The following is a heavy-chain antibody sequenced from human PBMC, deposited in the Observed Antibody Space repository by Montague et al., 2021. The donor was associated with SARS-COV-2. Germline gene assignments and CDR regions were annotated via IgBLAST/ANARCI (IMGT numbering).Heavy chain of an antibody. CDR3: ASSYGSGYYGFDY. V-gene: IGHV4-4*07. Sequence: SETLSLTCTVSGDSINNYYWSWIRQSAGKGLEWIGRIYPSGDTNYNPSPKSRVTVSVDTSKSQFSLNLNSLTVANTAVYYCASSYGSGYYGFDYWGQGIPVTVSS. CDR2: IYPSGDT. CDR1: GDSINNYY. J-gene: IGHJ4*02. D-gene: IGHD3-10*01.